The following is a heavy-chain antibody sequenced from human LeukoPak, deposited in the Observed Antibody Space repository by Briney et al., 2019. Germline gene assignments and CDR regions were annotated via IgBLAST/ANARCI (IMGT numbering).Heavy chain of an antibody. J-gene: IGHJ4*02. CDR2: ISAYNGNT. CDR3: ARDIPPDYGDYDDFDY. Sequence: GASVKVSCKASGYTLTSYGISWVRQAPGQGLEWMGWISAYNGNTNYAQKLQGRVTMTTDTSTSTAYMELRSLRSDDTAVYYCARDIPPDYGDYDDFDYWGQGTLVTVSS. D-gene: IGHD4-17*01. V-gene: IGHV1-18*01. CDR1: GYTLTSYG.